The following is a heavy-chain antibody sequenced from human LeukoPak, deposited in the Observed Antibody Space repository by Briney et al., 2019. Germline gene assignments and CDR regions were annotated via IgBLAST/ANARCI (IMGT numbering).Heavy chain of an antibody. J-gene: IGHJ6*04. D-gene: IGHD4-17*01. Sequence: PSETLSLTCTVSGGSFSSYYWTWIRQPPGKGLDWIGYISYSGGTKYNPSLQSRVTISVDTSKNQFSLNLSSVTAADTAVYYCARDRSRGLGHYYYGMDVWGKGTTVTVSS. CDR2: ISYSGGT. CDR1: GGSFSSYY. CDR3: ARDRSRGLGHYYYGMDV. V-gene: IGHV4-59*01.